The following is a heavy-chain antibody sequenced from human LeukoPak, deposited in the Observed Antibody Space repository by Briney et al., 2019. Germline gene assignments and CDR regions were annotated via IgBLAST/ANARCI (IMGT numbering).Heavy chain of an antibody. CDR1: GFTFSSYA. D-gene: IGHD3-22*01. J-gene: IGHJ5*02. CDR3: AKSVTYYYDDIAT. Sequence: GGSLRLSCAASGFTFSSYAMSWVRRAPGKGLEWVSAISGSGGRTYYADSVKGRFTISRDKSKNTLYLQMNSLRAEDTAVYYCAKSVTYYYDDIATWGQGTLVTVSS. CDR2: ISGSGGRT. V-gene: IGHV3-23*01.